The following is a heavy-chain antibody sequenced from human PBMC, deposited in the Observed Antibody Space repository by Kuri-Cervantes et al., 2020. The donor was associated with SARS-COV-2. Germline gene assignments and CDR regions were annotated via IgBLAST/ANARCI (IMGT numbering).Heavy chain of an antibody. D-gene: IGHD3-9*01. CDR3: ARGRHSGRYFDWLSSFDS. CDR2: ITGSGTTI. J-gene: IGHJ4*02. V-gene: IGHV3-48*04. CDR1: GFTFSGHW. Sequence: GESLKISCAASGFTFSGHWIHWVRQAPGKGLEWVSYITGSGTTIYYADSVKGRFTISRDNAKNSLYLQMNSLRAEDTAVYYCARGRHSGRYFDWLSSFDSWGQGTLVTVSS.